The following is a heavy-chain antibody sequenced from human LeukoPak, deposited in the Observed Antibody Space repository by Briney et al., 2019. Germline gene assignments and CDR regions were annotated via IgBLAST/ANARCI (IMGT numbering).Heavy chain of an antibody. CDR2: IYYSGST. CDR1: GGSISSYY. V-gene: IGHV4-59*01. J-gene: IGHJ1*01. Sequence: SETLSLTCTVSGGSISSYYWSWIRQPPGKGLEWIGYIYYSGSTNYNPSLKSRVTISVDTSKNQFSLKLSSVTAADTAVYYCARLWESGSFQLWGQGTLVTVSS. CDR3: ARLWESGSFQL. D-gene: IGHD1-26*01.